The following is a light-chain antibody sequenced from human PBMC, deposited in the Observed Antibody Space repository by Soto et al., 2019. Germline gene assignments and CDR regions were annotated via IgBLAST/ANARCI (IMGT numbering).Light chain of an antibody. CDR1: QSVSSSY. J-gene: IGKJ1*01. CDR2: GAS. V-gene: IGKV3-20*01. Sequence: EIVLTQSPGTLSLSPGERATLSCRASQSVSSSYLAWYQQKPGQAPRLLIYGASSRATGITDRFSGSGSGTDFTLTISRLEPEAFELYDWQQSGRPPINFGQGSKVEIK. CDR3: QQSGRPPIN.